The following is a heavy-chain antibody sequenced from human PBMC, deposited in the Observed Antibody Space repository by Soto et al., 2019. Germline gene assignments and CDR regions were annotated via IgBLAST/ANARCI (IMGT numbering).Heavy chain of an antibody. CDR3: ARDLKSSSHGFDI. CDR1: GFTFSSYG. V-gene: IGHV3-30*03. Sequence: GGSLRLSCAASGFTFSSYGMHWVRQAPGKGLEWVAVISYDGSNKYYADSVKGRFTISRDNAKNSLYLQMNSLRAEDTAVYYCARDLKSSSHGFDIWGQGTMVIVSS. CDR2: ISYDGSNK. D-gene: IGHD6-6*01. J-gene: IGHJ3*02.